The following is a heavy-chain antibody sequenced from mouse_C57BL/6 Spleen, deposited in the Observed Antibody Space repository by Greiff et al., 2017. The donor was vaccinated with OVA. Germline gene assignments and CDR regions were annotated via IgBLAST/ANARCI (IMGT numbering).Heavy chain of an antibody. CDR2: IHPNSGST. V-gene: IGHV1-64*01. D-gene: IGHD2-3*01. J-gene: IGHJ2*01. CDR1: GYTFTSYW. Sequence: VQLQQPGAELVKPGASVKLSCKASGYTFTSYWMHWVKQRPGQGLEWIGMIHPNSGSTNYNEKFKSKATLTVDKSSSTAYMQLSSLTSEDSAVYYCARRNDGYYVLFDYWGQGTTLTVSS. CDR3: ARRNDGYYVLFDY.